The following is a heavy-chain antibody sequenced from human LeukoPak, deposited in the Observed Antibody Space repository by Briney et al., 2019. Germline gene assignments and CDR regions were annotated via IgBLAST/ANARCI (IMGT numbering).Heavy chain of an antibody. D-gene: IGHD3-10*01. CDR1: GFTFSGSA. CDR2: IRSTANGYAT. J-gene: IGHJ4*02. CDR3: TGNYYGSGSYADFDY. V-gene: IGHV3-73*01. Sequence: AGGSLRLSCAAPGFTFSGSALHWVRQASGKGLEWVGRIRSTANGYATAYAASVKGRFTISRDDSKNTAYLQMDSLKTEDTAVYYCTGNYYGSGSYADFDYWGQRTLVTVSS.